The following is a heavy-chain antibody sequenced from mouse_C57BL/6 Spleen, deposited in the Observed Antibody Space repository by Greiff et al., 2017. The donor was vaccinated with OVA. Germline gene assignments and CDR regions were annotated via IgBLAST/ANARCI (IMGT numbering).Heavy chain of an antibody. CDR1: GYTFTSYW. Sequence: VQLQQPGAELVRPGSSVKLSCKASGYTFTSYWMDWVKQRPGQGLEWIGNIYPSDSETHYNQQFKDKATLTVDKSPSTAYMQLSSLTSVDSAVYYCARRYYGVYYWGQGTTLTVSS. D-gene: IGHD1-1*01. J-gene: IGHJ2*01. V-gene: IGHV1-61*01. CDR3: ARRYYGVYY. CDR2: IYPSDSET.